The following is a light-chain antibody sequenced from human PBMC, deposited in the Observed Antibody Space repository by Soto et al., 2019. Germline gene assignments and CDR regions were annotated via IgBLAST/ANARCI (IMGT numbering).Light chain of an antibody. J-gene: IGLJ2*01. CDR3: SSYAGSNSVV. CDR2: EVN. V-gene: IGLV2-8*01. Sequence: QSALTQPPSASGSPGQSVTISCTGTITDVGAYKYVSWYQQHPGKAPKLMIYEVNKRPSGVPDRFSGSKSGKTASLTVSGLQPEDEADYYCSSYAGSNSVVFGGGTNSPS. CDR1: ITDVGAYKY.